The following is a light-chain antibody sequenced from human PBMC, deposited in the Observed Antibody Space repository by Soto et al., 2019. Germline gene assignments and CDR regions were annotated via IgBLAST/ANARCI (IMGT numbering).Light chain of an antibody. CDR2: TAA. J-gene: IGKJ4*01. Sequence: DIQMTQSPPSLSASVGDRVTITCRASQTISNYLNWYQQKSGQAPKLLIYTAASLQSGVPSRFSGSGSGTDFTLTSTTLQPEDFATYYCQQSYSAPTTFGGGTKVDIK. CDR1: QTISNY. V-gene: IGKV1-39*01. CDR3: QQSYSAPTT.